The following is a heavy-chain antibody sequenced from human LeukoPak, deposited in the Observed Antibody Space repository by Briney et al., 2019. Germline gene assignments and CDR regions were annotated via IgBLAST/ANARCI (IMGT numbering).Heavy chain of an antibody. J-gene: IGHJ4*02. Sequence: AGGSLRLSCVASGFTFSSYAMSWVRQAPARGLEWVSSLRGDGETFYADSVKGRFTLSRDDSRNTVFLHLNNLRVEDTALYYCAKASWVSSADAVLWGQGTVVTVS. D-gene: IGHD3-10*01. CDR1: GFTFSSYA. CDR3: AKASWVSSADAVL. V-gene: IGHV3-23*01. CDR2: LRGDGET.